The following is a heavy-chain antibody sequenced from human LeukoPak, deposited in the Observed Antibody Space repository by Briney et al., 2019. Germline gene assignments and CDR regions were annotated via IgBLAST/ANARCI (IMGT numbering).Heavy chain of an antibody. J-gene: IGHJ3*01. CDR1: GGSFSGYY. CDR3: ARPSLQYRHDAFDV. D-gene: IGHD5-24*01. Sequence: SETLSLTCAVYGGSFSGYYWSWIRQPPGKGLEWIGEINHSGSTNYNPSLKSRVTISVDTSKNRFSLKLSSVTAADTAVYYCARPSLQYRHDAFDVWGQGTMVTVSS. V-gene: IGHV4-34*01. CDR2: INHSGST.